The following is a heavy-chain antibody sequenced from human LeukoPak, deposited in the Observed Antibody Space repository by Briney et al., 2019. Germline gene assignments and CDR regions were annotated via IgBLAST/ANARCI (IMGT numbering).Heavy chain of an antibody. CDR2: IWYDGNNK. Sequence: GGSLRLSCAASGFTFSSYGMHWFRQAPGKGLEWVAVIWYDGNNKYYADSVKGRFTIARDNSKDTLYLQMNGLTVEDTAVCHCTRDPTPGAFDIWGQGTVVAVSS. CDR1: GFTFSSYG. J-gene: IGHJ3*02. CDR3: TRDPTPGAFDI. V-gene: IGHV3-33*01.